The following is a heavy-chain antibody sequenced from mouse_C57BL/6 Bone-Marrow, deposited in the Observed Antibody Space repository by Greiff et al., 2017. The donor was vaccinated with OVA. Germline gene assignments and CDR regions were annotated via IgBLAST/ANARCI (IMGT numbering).Heavy chain of an antibody. Sequence: VKLQQPGAELVRPGSSVKLSCKASGYTFTSYWMHWVKQRPIQGLEWIGNIDPSDSETHYNQKFKDKATLTVDKSSSTAYMQLSSLTSEDSAVYYCARGGWLLPWYFDVWGTGTTVTVSA. CDR1: GYTFTSYW. J-gene: IGHJ1*03. V-gene: IGHV1-52*01. CDR2: IDPSDSET. D-gene: IGHD2-3*01. CDR3: ARGGWLLPWYFDV.